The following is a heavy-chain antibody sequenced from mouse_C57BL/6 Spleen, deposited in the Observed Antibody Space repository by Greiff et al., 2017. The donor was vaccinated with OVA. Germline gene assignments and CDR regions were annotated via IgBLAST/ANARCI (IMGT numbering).Heavy chain of an antibody. CDR2: IYPRSGNT. CDR3: ARAYYSNLYWYFDV. J-gene: IGHJ1*03. D-gene: IGHD2-5*01. V-gene: IGHV1-81*01. Sequence: QVHVKQSGAELARPGASVKLSCKASGYTFTSYGISWVKQRPGQGLEWIGEIYPRSGNTYYNEKFKGKATLTADKSSSTAYMELRSLTSEDSAVYFCARAYYSNLYWYFDVWGTGTTVTVSS. CDR1: GYTFTSYG.